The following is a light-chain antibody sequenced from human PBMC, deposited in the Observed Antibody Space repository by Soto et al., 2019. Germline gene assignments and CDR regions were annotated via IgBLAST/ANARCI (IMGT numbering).Light chain of an antibody. CDR3: SSYAGSNRVV. V-gene: IGLV2-8*01. CDR2: EVS. CDR1: SSDVGGYNY. J-gene: IGLJ2*01. Sequence: QSALTQPPSASGSPGQSVTISCTGTSSDVGGYNYVSWYQQHPGKVPKLIIYEVSKRPSGVPDRFSASKSGNAASLTVSGLQAEDEADYYCSSYAGSNRVVFGGGTKLTVL.